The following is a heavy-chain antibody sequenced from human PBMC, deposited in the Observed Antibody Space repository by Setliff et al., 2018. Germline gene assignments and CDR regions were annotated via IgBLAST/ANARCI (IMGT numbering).Heavy chain of an antibody. J-gene: IGHJ4*02. CDR3: TTDSWQ. CDR1: GFTFSDHY. V-gene: IGHV3-72*01. D-gene: IGHD5-12*01. CDR2: ITNKVKGYTT. Sequence: PGGSLRLSCAASGFTFSDHYMDWVRQVPGKGLEWIGRITNKVKGYTTEYAASVRGRFTISRDDSKSSLYLQMNSLKTEDTAVYYCTTDSWQWGQGTLVTVSS.